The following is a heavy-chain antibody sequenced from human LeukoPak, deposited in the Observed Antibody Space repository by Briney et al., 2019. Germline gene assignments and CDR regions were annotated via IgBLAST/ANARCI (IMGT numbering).Heavy chain of an antibody. D-gene: IGHD6-13*01. J-gene: IGHJ6*02. CDR2: ISYDGSNK. V-gene: IGHV3-30-3*01. Sequence: AGGSLRLSCAASGFTFSSYAMHWVRQAPGKGLEWVAVISYDGSNKYYADSVKGRFTISRDNSKNTLYLQMNSLRAEDTAVYYCARGRLSSYYYYYGMDVWGQGTTVTVSS. CDR1: GFTFSSYA. CDR3: ARGRLSSYYYYYGMDV.